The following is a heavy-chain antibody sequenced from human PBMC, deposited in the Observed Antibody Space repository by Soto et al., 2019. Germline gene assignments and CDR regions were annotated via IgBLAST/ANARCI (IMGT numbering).Heavy chain of an antibody. CDR1: GYTFPDFG. V-gene: IGHV1-18*01. J-gene: IGHJ4*02. Sequence: QGQLVQSGAEVKKPGASVKVSCKASGYTFPDFGISWVRQAPGQGLEWMGWISAYNSNTNYAQKVQGRVTMTTDTSTSTSDMELRNLTSDDTAVYYCARDSGNLGNWASFFDYWGQGTLVTVSS. CDR3: ARDSGNLGNWASFFDY. CDR2: ISAYNSNT. D-gene: IGHD7-27*01.